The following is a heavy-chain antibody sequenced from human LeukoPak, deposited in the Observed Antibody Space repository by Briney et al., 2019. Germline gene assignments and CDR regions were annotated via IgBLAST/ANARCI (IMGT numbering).Heavy chain of an antibody. D-gene: IGHD3-22*01. V-gene: IGHV3-66*02. CDR1: GFTVNNNY. Sequence: PGGSLRLSCAASGFTVNNNYMSWVRQAPGKGLEWVSVIYSGGSTYYADSVKGRFTISRDNSKNTLYLQMYSLRAEDTAVYYCAKEAFVYSGYFPLDYWGQGTLVTVSS. CDR3: AKEAFVYSGYFPLDY. J-gene: IGHJ4*02. CDR2: IYSGGST.